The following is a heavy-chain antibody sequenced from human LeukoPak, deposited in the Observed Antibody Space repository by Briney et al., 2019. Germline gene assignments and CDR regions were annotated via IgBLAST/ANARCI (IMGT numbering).Heavy chain of an antibody. CDR3: ARAPTYYYGSGSYPGLNWFDP. CDR1: GGSFSGYY. V-gene: IGHV4-34*01. J-gene: IGHJ5*02. Sequence: ETLSLTCAVYGGSFSGYYWSWIRQPPGKGLEWIGEINHSGSTNYNPSLKSRVTISVDTSKNQFSLKLSSVTAADTAVYYCARAPTYYYGSGSYPGLNWFDPWGQGTLVTVSS. CDR2: INHSGST. D-gene: IGHD3-10*01.